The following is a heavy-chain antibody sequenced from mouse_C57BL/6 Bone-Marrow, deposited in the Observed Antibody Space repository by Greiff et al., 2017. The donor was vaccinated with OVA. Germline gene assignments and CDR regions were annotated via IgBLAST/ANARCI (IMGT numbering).Heavy chain of an antibody. D-gene: IGHD2-3*01. CDR2: IDPEDGET. CDR1: GFNIKDYY. J-gene: IGHJ2*01. V-gene: IGHV14-2*01. Sequence: EVKLVESGAELVKPGASVKLSCTASGFNIKDYYMHWVKQRTEQGLEWIGRIDPEDGETKYAPTFQGKATITADTSSNTAYLQLSSLTSEDTAVYYCARDGYYVDYWGQGTTLTVSS. CDR3: ARDGYYVDY.